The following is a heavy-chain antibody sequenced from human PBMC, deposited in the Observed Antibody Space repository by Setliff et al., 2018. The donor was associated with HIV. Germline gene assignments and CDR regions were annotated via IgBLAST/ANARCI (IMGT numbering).Heavy chain of an antibody. CDR2: IYPGDSDT. CDR3: ACMGGDGGFDWFDP. V-gene: IGHV5-51*01. D-gene: IGHD2-21*01. Sequence: PGESLKISCKGSGHTFTRYWIGWVRQMPGKGLEWMGIIYPGDSDTRYSPSFQGQVTITADKSISTAYLQWSSLKASDTALYYCACMGGDGGFDWFDPWGQGTLVTVSS. CDR1: GHTFTRYW. J-gene: IGHJ5*02.